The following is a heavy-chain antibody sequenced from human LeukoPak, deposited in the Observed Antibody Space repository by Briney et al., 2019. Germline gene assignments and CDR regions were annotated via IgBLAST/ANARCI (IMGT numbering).Heavy chain of an antibody. Sequence: ASVKVSCKASGYTFTSYDINWVRQATGQGLEWMGWISTYNGNTDYAQKLQGRVTMTTDTSTRTAYMELRSLRFDDTAVYYCARDRYYYDSNGYYYWFDPWGQGTLVTVSS. CDR3: ARDRYYYDSNGYYYWFDP. J-gene: IGHJ5*02. CDR1: GYTFTSYD. D-gene: IGHD3-22*01. CDR2: ISTYNGNT. V-gene: IGHV1-18*01.